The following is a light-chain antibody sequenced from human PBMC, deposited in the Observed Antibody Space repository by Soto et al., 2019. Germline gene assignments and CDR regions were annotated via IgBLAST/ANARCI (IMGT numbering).Light chain of an antibody. CDR3: QHRSNWPPIT. Sequence: EIVLTQFPATLSLSPGERATLSCRASQSVSSSLVWYQQKAGQAPRLLIYDASNMSTGIPARFSGSGSGTDFTLTISSLEPEDFAVYYCQHRSNWPPITFGQGTRLEIK. V-gene: IGKV3-11*01. CDR2: DAS. CDR1: QSVSSS. J-gene: IGKJ5*01.